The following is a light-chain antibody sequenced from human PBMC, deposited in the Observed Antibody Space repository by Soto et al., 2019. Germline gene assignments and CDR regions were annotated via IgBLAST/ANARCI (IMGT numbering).Light chain of an antibody. Sequence: EIIMTQSPAILSVSPGEGATLSCRASQSVGTKLAWYRQKPGQAPRLLIYGVSTRANGVPARFSGSGSGTDFSLTISSLESEDFAIYYCQQYSEWPPEYTFGQGTKLDIK. CDR3: QQYSEWPPEYT. CDR1: QSVGTK. CDR2: GVS. J-gene: IGKJ2*01. V-gene: IGKV3-15*01.